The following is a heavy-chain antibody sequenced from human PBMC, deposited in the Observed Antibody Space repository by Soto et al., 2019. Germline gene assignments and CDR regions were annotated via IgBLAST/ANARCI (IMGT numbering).Heavy chain of an antibody. D-gene: IGHD6-13*01. CDR3: ASVMYSSSWSRPNYFDY. Sequence: PGESLKISGKGSGYSFTSYWIGWVRQMPGKGLEWMGIIYPGDSDTRYSPSFQGQVTISADKSISTAYLQWSSLKASDTAMYYCASVMYSSSWSRPNYFDYWGQGTLVT. CDR2: IYPGDSDT. J-gene: IGHJ4*02. V-gene: IGHV5-51*01. CDR1: GYSFTSYW.